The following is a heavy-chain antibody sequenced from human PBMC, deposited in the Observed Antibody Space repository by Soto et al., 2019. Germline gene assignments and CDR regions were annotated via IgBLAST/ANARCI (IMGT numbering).Heavy chain of an antibody. J-gene: IGHJ4*02. Sequence: ASVKVSCKASGYTFTSYDISWVRQAPGQGLEWMGRISAYNGNTNYAQKLQGRVTMATDTSTSTAYMELGSLRSDDTAVYYCAREKTSITGTQYYFDYWGQGTLVSSPQ. CDR2: ISAYNGNT. D-gene: IGHD1-20*01. CDR1: GYTFTSYD. V-gene: IGHV1-18*01. CDR3: AREKTSITGTQYYFDY.